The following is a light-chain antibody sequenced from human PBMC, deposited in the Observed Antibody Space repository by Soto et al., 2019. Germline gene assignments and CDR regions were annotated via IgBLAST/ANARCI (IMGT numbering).Light chain of an antibody. CDR1: SSDVGGYNY. CDR2: EVS. CDR3: SSYTSSSTPLV. Sequence: QSALTQPASVSGSPGQSITISCTGTSSDVGGYNYVSWYQQHPGKAPKPMIYEVSNRPSGVSNRFSGSKSGNTASLTISGLQAEDEADYYCSSYTSSSTPLVFGTGTKVTVL. V-gene: IGLV2-14*01. J-gene: IGLJ1*01.